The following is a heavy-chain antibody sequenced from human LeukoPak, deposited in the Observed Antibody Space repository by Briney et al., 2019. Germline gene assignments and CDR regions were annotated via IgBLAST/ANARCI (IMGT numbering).Heavy chain of an antibody. D-gene: IGHD4-11*01. J-gene: IGHJ4*02. V-gene: IGHV6-1*01. CDR1: GDSVSSNSAA. CDR3: ARETTTVTTSYFDY. CDR2: TYYRSKWYN. Sequence: SQTLSLTCAISGDSVSSNSAAWNWIRQSPSRGLEWLGRTYYRSKWYNDYAVSVKSRITINPDTSKNQFSLKLSSVTAADTAVYYCARETTTVTTSYFDYWGQGTLVTVSS.